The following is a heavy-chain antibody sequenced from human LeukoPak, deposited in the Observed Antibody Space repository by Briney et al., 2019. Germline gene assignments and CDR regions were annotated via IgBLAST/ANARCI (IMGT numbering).Heavy chain of an antibody. CDR1: GGSLSGYY. J-gene: IGHJ6*04. Sequence: SETLSLTCAVYGGSLSGYYWSWIRDPPGKGLEWIGEINHSGSTNYNPSLKSRVTISVDTSKNQFSLKLSSVTAADTAVYYCARGLGSGYQCYYYGMDVWGKGTTVTVSS. CDR2: INHSGST. D-gene: IGHD5-12*01. V-gene: IGHV4-34*01. CDR3: ARGLGSGYQCYYYGMDV.